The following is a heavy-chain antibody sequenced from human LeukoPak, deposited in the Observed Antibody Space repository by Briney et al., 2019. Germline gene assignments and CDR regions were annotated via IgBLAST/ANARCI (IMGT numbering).Heavy chain of an antibody. V-gene: IGHV3-30*02. D-gene: IGHD3-10*01. CDR1: GFTFSSYG. J-gene: IGHJ4*02. Sequence: QPGGSLRLSXAASGFTFSSYGMHWVRQAPGKGLEWVAFIRYDGSNKYYADSVKGRFTISRDNSKNTLYLQMNSLRAEDTAVYYCAKSGSMVRGLQHLDYWGQGTLVTVSS. CDR3: AKSGSMVRGLQHLDY. CDR2: IRYDGSNK.